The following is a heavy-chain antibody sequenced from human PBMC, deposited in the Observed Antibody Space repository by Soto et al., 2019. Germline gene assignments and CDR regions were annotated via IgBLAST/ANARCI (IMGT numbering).Heavy chain of an antibody. V-gene: IGHV3-74*01. D-gene: IGHD2-15*01. Sequence: EVHLVESGGGLVQPGGSLRLSCAASGFTFSSYWMHWVRQGPGEGLVWVSRIMSDGSGTTYADSVKGRFTISRDNAKNTLYLQMNSLRAEDTAVYHCARSRGSGRVEYNMEVWGQGTTVTVSS. CDR1: GFTFSSYW. J-gene: IGHJ6*02. CDR3: ARSRGSGRVEYNMEV. CDR2: IMSDGSGT.